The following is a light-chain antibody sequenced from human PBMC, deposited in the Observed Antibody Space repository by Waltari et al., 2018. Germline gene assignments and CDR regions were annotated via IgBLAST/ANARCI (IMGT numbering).Light chain of an antibody. CDR3: QKYNSALFT. V-gene: IGKV1-27*01. Sequence: DIQMTQSPSSLSASVGDTVTITCRASQVISNYLAWYQQKPGKVPKLLIFGASRLQPGVPSRFIGSGSGTQFTLTITTLQPEDVATYYCQKYNSALFTFGPGTKVHI. J-gene: IGKJ3*01. CDR1: QVISNY. CDR2: GAS.